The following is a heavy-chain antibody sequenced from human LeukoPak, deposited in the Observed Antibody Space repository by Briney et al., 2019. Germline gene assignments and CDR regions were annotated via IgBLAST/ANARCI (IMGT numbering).Heavy chain of an antibody. J-gene: IGHJ3*02. V-gene: IGHV4-59*08. CDR2: IYYSGST. CDR3: ARHEARDFWSGYYAFDI. Sequence: SETLSLTCTVSGGSISSYYWSWIRQPPGKGLEWIGYIYYSGSTNYNPSLKSRVTISVDTSKNQFSLKLSSVTAADTAVYYCARHEARDFWSGYYAFDIWGQGTMVTVSS. D-gene: IGHD3-3*01. CDR1: GGSISSYY.